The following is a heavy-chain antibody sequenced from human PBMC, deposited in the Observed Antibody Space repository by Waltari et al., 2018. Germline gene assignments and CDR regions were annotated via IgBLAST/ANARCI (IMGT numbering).Heavy chain of an antibody. D-gene: IGHD3-22*01. CDR2: IRGKSYGGTT. CDR3: TSPHDSSGYSPGDLDY. CDR1: GFNFADSA. J-gene: IGHJ4*02. V-gene: IGHV3-49*04. Sequence: EVQLVESGGGWVQPGRSLRLSCTASGFNFADSAMTWVRQAPGKGLEWVGFIRGKSYGGTTEYASSVKDRFIISRDDSKSIAYLQMNNLKIEDTAVYFCTSPHDSSGYSPGDLDYWGQGTLVTVSS.